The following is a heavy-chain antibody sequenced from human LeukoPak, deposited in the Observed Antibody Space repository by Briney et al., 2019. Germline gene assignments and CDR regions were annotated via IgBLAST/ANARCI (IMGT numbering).Heavy chain of an antibody. CDR1: GGSITSYF. V-gene: IGHV4-59*01. CDR3: AREREYYYDSSGYYSDAFDI. Sequence: SETLSLTCAVSGGSITSYFWSWIRQPPGKGPEWIGYFYDSGSTKYNPSLKSRVTISVDTSKNQFSLKLNSVTAADTAVYYCAREREYYYDSSGYYSDAFDIWGQGTMVTVSS. CDR2: FYDSGST. D-gene: IGHD3-22*01. J-gene: IGHJ3*02.